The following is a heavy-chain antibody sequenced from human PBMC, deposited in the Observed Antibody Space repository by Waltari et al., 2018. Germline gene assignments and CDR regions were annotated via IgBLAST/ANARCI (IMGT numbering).Heavy chain of an antibody. J-gene: IGHJ6*03. CDR2: IRYDGSNK. V-gene: IGHV3-30*02. D-gene: IGHD2-2*02. CDR1: GFTFSSYG. Sequence: QEQLVESGGGVVQPGGSLRLSCAASGFTFSSYGMHWVRQAPGKGLEWVAFIRYDGSNKYYADSVKGRFTISRDNSKNTLYLQMNSLRAEDTAVYYCPPSAIGYYYYMDVWGKGTTVTISS. CDR3: PPSAIGYYYYMDV.